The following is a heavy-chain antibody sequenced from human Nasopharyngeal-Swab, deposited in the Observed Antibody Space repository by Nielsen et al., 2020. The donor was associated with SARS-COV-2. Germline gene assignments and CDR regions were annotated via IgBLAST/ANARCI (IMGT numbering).Heavy chain of an antibody. Sequence: ASVKVSCKASWYTFTSYDINWVRQATGQGLEWMGWMNPNSGNTGYAQKFQGRVTMTRNTSISTAYMELSSLRSEDTAVYYCARTDGSGSYYDFDYWGQGTLVTVSS. D-gene: IGHD3-10*01. CDR3: ARTDGSGSYYDFDY. CDR1: WYTFTSYD. CDR2: MNPNSGNT. J-gene: IGHJ4*02. V-gene: IGHV1-8*01.